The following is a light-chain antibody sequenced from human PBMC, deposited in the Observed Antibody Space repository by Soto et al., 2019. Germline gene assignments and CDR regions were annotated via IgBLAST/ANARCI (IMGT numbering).Light chain of an antibody. V-gene: IGLV2-14*01. Sequence: QSVLTQPASVSGSPGQSITISCTGTSSDVGGYNYVSWYQQYPGKAPKLMIYHVSNRPSGVSNRFSGSKSGNSASLTISGLQAEDEADYYCSSYTSTSTDGFGTGTKVTVL. CDR3: SSYTSTSTDG. CDR1: SSDVGGYNY. CDR2: HVS. J-gene: IGLJ1*01.